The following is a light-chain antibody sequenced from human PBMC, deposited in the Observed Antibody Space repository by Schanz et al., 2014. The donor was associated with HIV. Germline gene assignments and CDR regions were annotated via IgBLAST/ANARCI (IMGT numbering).Light chain of an antibody. J-gene: IGKJ2*01. CDR3: QQYGSSPRT. CDR1: RSVSSNY. V-gene: IGKV3-20*01. CDR2: STS. Sequence: EIVMTQSPVTLSVSPGERVTLSCRASRSVSSNYLAWYQQKPGQAPRVLIYSTSSRATGIPDRFSGSGSGTDFILTISRLEPEDFAVYYCQQYGSSPRTFGQGTKLEIK.